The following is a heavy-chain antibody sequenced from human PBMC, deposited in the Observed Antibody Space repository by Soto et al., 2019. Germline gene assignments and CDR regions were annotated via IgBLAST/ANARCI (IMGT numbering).Heavy chain of an antibody. Sequence: PGGSLRLSCAASGFTVSSNYMSWVRQAPGKGLEWVSVIYSGGSTYYADSVKGRFTISRHNSKNTLYLQMNSLRAEDTAVYYCARVTTYYDFWSGYPGPNYYYYMDVWGKGTTVTVS. CDR3: ARVTTYYDFWSGYPGPNYYYYMDV. CDR1: GFTVSSNY. D-gene: IGHD3-3*01. CDR2: IYSGGST. J-gene: IGHJ6*03. V-gene: IGHV3-53*04.